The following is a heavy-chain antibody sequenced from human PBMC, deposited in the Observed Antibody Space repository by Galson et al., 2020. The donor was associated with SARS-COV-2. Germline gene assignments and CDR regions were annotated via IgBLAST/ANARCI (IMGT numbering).Heavy chain of an antibody. D-gene: IGHD6-13*01. CDR3: AKDRDRGEFVIAAAGYYFDY. V-gene: IGHV3-23*01. J-gene: IGHJ4*02. CDR2: ISGSGGST. CDR1: GFTFSSYA. Sequence: GGSLRLSCAASGFTFSSYAMSWVRQAPGKGLEWVSAISGSGGSTYYADSVKGRFTISRDNSKNTLYLQMNSLRAEDTAVYYCAKDRDRGEFVIAAAGYYFDYWGQGTLVTVSS.